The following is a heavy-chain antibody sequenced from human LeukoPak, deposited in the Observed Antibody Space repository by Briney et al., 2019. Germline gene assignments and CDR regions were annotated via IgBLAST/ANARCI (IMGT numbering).Heavy chain of an antibody. CDR2: INPNSGGT. CDR1: GYTFTGYY. Sequence: ASVKVSCKASGYTFTGYYMHWVRQAPGQGLEWMGWINPNSGGTNYAQKFQGRVTMTRDTSISTAYMELSRLRSDDTAVYYCARINTIFGVVIPDAFDIWGQGTMVTVSS. J-gene: IGHJ3*02. CDR3: ARINTIFGVVIPDAFDI. V-gene: IGHV1-2*02. D-gene: IGHD3-3*01.